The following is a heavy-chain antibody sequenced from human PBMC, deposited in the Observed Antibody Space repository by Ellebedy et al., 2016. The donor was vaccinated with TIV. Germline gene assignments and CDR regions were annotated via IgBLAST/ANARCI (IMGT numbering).Heavy chain of an antibody. CDR2: INHSGNT. CDR1: GGSFSGYY. J-gene: IGHJ4*02. V-gene: IGHV4-34*01. D-gene: IGHD3-22*01. Sequence: MPSETLSFTCAVYGGSFSGYYWSWIRQPPRKGLEWIGEINHSGNTNYNPSLKSRVTISVDTSQNQFSLKLSSVTAADTAVYYCAREGSYFYDSSGSFDYWGQGTLVTVSS. CDR3: AREGSYFYDSSGSFDY.